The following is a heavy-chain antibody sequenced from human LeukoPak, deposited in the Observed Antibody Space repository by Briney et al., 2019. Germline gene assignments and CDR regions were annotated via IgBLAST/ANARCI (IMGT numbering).Heavy chain of an antibody. Sequence: PSETLSLTCAVYGGSFSGYYWSWIRQPPGKGLEWIGEINHSGSTNYNPSLKSRVTISVDTPKNQFSLKLSSVTAADTALYYCAREIHYDSSGQRSLHAFDIWGQGTMVTVSS. CDR3: AREIHYDSSGQRSLHAFDI. J-gene: IGHJ3*02. CDR2: INHSGST. V-gene: IGHV4-34*01. D-gene: IGHD3-22*01. CDR1: GGSFSGYY.